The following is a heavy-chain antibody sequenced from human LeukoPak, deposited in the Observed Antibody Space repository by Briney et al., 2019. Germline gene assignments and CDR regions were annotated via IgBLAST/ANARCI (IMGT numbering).Heavy chain of an antibody. CDR2: IQSDGNEK. D-gene: IGHD6-19*01. CDR3: ARDSAVATYYGVDV. CDR1: GFAFRDYW. Sequence: PGGPLRISCGASGFAFRDYWMSWVRQAPGKGLEWVANIQSDGNEKNYIDSVQGRFTISRDNAMTSLYLQMNSLRAEDTAVYYCARDSAVATYYGVDVWGQGTTVTVSS. V-gene: IGHV3-7*01. J-gene: IGHJ6*02.